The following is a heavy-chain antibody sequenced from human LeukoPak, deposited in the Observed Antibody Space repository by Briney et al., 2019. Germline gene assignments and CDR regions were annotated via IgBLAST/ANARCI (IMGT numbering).Heavy chain of an antibody. D-gene: IGHD3-3*01. J-gene: IGHJ4*02. Sequence: ASQTLSLTCTVSGGSISSGSYYWSWIRQPAGKGLEWIGRIYTSGSTNYNPSLKSRVTISVDTSKNQFSLKLSSVTAADTAVYYCARERYYDFWSGYYSEGTYYFDYWGQGTLVTVSS. CDR1: GGSISSGSYY. CDR3: ARERYYDFWSGYYSEGTYYFDY. V-gene: IGHV4-61*02. CDR2: IYTSGST.